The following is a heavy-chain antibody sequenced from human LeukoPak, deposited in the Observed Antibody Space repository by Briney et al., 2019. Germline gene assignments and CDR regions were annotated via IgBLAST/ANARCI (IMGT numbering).Heavy chain of an antibody. V-gene: IGHV1-69*05. CDR3: ARDPVQDYGGNSGGFDP. Sequence: GASVKVSCKASGGTFSSYAISWVRQAPGQGLEWMGRIIPIFGTANCAQKFQGRVTITTDESTSTAYMELSSLRSEDTAVYYCARDPVQDYGGNSGGFDPWGQGTLVTVSS. J-gene: IGHJ5*02. D-gene: IGHD4-23*01. CDR2: IIPIFGTA. CDR1: GGTFSSYA.